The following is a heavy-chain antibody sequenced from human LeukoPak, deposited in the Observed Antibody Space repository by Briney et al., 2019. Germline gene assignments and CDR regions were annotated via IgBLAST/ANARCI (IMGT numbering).Heavy chain of an antibody. J-gene: IGHJ4*02. CDR1: GFTFSSYG. V-gene: IGHV3-30*02. CDR3: ARDSASSGWYYGDFDY. D-gene: IGHD6-19*01. CDR2: IRYDGGNK. Sequence: GGSLRLSCAASGFTFSSYGMHWVRQAPGKGLEWVAFIRYDGGNKYYADSVKGRFTISRDNSKNTLYLQMNSLRAEDTAVYYCARDSASSGWYYGDFDYWGQGTLVTVSS.